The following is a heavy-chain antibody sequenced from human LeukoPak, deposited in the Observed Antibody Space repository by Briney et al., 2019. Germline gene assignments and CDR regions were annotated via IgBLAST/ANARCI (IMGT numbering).Heavy chain of an antibody. CDR3: AKVSARLSHFDY. D-gene: IGHD4/OR15-4a*01. CDR1: GFTFSSSA. V-gene: IGHV3-30*02. J-gene: IGHJ4*02. CDR2: IRYDGSNK. Sequence: GSLRLSCAASGFTFSSSAMGWVRQAPGKGLEWVAFIRYDGSNKYYADSVKGRFTISRDNSKNTLYLQMNSLRAEDTAVYYCAKVSARLSHFDYWGQGTLVTVSS.